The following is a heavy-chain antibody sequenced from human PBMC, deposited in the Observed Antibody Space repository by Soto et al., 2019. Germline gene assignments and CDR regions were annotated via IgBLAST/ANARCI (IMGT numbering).Heavy chain of an antibody. CDR3: ARDGYDGSGSPYPAY. D-gene: IGHD3-10*01. V-gene: IGHV4-34*01. J-gene: IGHJ4*02. CDR1: GESFSGYY. Sequence: PSETLAVTCAVYGESFSGYYWSWIRQSPGKGLEWIGEINHSGSTDYNPSLKSRVTISVDTSKRQFSLRLTSVTAADTAVYYCARDGYDGSGSPYPAYWGPGTQVTVSS. CDR2: INHSGST.